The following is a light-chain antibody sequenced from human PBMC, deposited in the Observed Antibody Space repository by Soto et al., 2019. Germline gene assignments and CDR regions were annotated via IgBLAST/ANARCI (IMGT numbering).Light chain of an antibody. V-gene: IGKV3-11*01. CDR2: DAY. J-gene: IGKJ5*01. CDR3: HQRYMWHIT. CDR1: QSFRGL. Sequence: EVVLTQSPVTLSLSPGERATLSCRASQSFRGLLAWYQQKPGQAPRLLIYDAYNRATGIPPRFSGSGSGTYFTLTISSLAPEYSAVYYCHQRYMWHITFGQGTRLAIK.